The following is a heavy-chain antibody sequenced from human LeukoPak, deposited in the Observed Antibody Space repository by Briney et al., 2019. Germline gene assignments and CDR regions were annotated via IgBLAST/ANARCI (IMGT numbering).Heavy chain of an antibody. CDR1: GFTFSSYE. J-gene: IGHJ4*02. CDR2: ISSDSYYI. Sequence: PGGSLRLSCAASGFTFSSYEMNWVRQAPGKGLEWVSSISSDSYYIFYADSVKGRFTISRDNAENSLYLQMNTLRAEDTAVYYCARGGTYYDFWSGWDFDYWGQGTLVTVSS. V-gene: IGHV3-21*01. D-gene: IGHD3-3*01. CDR3: ARGGTYYDFWSGWDFDY.